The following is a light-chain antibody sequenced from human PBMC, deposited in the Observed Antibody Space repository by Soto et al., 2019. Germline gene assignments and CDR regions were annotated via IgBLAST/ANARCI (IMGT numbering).Light chain of an antibody. J-gene: IGKJ1*01. V-gene: IGKV1-5*03. CDR1: QTISSW. Sequence: DIQITQSPSTLSGSVGDRVTITCRASQTISSWLAWYQQKPGKATKLMIYKASTLKSGVPSRFSGSGSGTEFTLTISSLQPDDFATYYCQQYKTYFPYTFGQGTKVDIK. CDR3: QQYKTYFPYT. CDR2: KAS.